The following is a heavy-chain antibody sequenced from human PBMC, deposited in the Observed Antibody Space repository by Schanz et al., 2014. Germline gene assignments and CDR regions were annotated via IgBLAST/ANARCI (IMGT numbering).Heavy chain of an antibody. CDR2: LDLEDGEI. J-gene: IGHJ6*02. V-gene: IGHV1-24*01. D-gene: IGHD3-10*01. Sequence: QVPLVQSGAEVKKAGASVKVSCKVSGYTLSKLSIHWVRQAPGKGLEWMGGLDLEDGEIVYAEQLKGKVPMTAATSTGTVYMELSSQRSTAPAVYYCATAEDASGSYGLPGCGVWGQGTTVIVSS. CDR3: ATAEDASGSYGLPGCGV. CDR1: GYTLSKLS.